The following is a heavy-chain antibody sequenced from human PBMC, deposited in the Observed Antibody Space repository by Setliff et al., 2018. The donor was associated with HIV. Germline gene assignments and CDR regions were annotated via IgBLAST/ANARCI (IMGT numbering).Heavy chain of an antibody. V-gene: IGHV4-61*09. J-gene: IGHJ6*03. CDR3: AKQYCGGDCYSDSYYYMDV. D-gene: IGHD2-21*01. Sequence: SETLSLTCTVSGGSISSGHYYWSWIRQPAGKGLEWIGHIYSSGSTNYDPSLKSRVTISVDTSKNQFSLKLSSVTAADTAVYYCAKQYCGGDCYSDSYYYMDVWGKGTTVTVSS. CDR2: IYSSGST. CDR1: GGSISSGHYY.